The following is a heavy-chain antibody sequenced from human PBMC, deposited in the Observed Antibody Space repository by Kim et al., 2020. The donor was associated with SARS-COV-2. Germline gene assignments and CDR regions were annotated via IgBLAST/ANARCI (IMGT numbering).Heavy chain of an antibody. CDR3: ARYCSSTSCETFYYYYYGMDV. D-gene: IGHD2-2*01. V-gene: IGHV3-11*01. Sequence: GGSLRLSCAASGFTFSDYYMSWIRQAPGKGLEWVSYISSSGSTIYYADSVKGRFTISRDNAKNSLYLQMNSLKAEHTTVYYCARYCSSTSCETFYYYYYGMDVWGQGTTVTVSS. CDR2: ISSSGSTI. J-gene: IGHJ6*02. CDR1: GFTFSDYY.